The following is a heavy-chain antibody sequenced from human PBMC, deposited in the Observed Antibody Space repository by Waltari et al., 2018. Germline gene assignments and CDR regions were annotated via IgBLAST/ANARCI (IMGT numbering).Heavy chain of an antibody. Sequence: QVQLVQSGAEVKKPGSSVKVSCKASGGTFSSYAISWVRPPPGQGLEWMGGIIPIFGTANYAQKFQGRVTITTDESTSTAYMELSSLRSEDTAVYYCARSRNYYYYMDVWGKGTTVTVSS. CDR3: ARSRNYYYYMDV. V-gene: IGHV1-69*05. J-gene: IGHJ6*03. CDR2: IIPIFGTA. CDR1: GGTFSSYA.